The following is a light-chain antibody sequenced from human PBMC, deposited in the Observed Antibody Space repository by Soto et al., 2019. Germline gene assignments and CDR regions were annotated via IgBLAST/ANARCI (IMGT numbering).Light chain of an antibody. CDR2: WAS. V-gene: IGKV4-1*01. Sequence: DIVMTQSPDSLAVPLGERATINCKSSQSVLYSSNNKNYLAWYQQKPGQPPKVLIYWASTRESGVPDRFSASGSGTDFTLTISSLQAEDVAVYYCQQYYSTPWTFGQGTKVEIK. CDR3: QQYYSTPWT. J-gene: IGKJ1*01. CDR1: QSVLYSSNNKNY.